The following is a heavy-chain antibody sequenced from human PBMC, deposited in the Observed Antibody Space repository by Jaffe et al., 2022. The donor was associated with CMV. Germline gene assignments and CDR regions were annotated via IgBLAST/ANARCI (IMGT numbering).Heavy chain of an antibody. CDR1: GFSLSNARMG. Sequence: QVTLKESGPVLVKPTETLTLTCTVSGFSLSNARMGVSWIRQPPGKALEWLAHIFSNDEKSYSTSLKSRLTISKDTSKSQVVLTMTNMDPVDTATYYCARILRDSSGWYSGAFDIWGQGTMVTVSS. CDR2: IFSNDEK. D-gene: IGHD6-19*01. CDR3: ARILRDSSGWYSGAFDI. J-gene: IGHJ3*02. V-gene: IGHV2-26*01.